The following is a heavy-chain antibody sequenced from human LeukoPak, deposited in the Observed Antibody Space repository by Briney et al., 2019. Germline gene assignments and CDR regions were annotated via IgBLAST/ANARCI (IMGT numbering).Heavy chain of an antibody. CDR1: GYTFTSYG. CDR3: GRVNHSGYYYDSSGYSYYFY. CDR2: ISAYNGNT. D-gene: IGHD3-22*01. V-gene: IGHV1-18*01. Sequence: ASVKVSCKASGYTFTSYGISWVRQAPGQGLEWMGWISAYNGNTNYAQKLQGRVTMTTDTSTSTAYMELRSLRSDDTAVYYCGRVNHSGYYYDSSGYSYYFYWGQGTLVTVSS. J-gene: IGHJ4*02.